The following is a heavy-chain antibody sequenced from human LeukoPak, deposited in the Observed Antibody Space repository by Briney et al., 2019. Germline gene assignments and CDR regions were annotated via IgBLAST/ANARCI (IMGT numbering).Heavy chain of an antibody. J-gene: IGHJ4*02. Sequence: SETLSLTCAVYGGSFSGYYWSWIRQPPGKGLEWIGGINHSGSTNYNPSLKSRVTISVDTSKNQFSLKLSSVTAADTAVYYCARVRDILTGYLSDYWGQGTLVTVSS. D-gene: IGHD3-9*01. CDR1: GGSFSGYY. V-gene: IGHV4-34*01. CDR2: INHSGST. CDR3: ARVRDILTGYLSDY.